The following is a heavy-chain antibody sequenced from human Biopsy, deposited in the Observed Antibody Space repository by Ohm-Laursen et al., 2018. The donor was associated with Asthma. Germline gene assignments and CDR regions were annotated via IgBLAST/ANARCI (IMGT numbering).Heavy chain of an antibody. J-gene: IGHJ4*02. D-gene: IGHD3-22*01. V-gene: IGHV3-53*01. CDR1: GFAVSRGY. CDR3: ARGDSSNWSHYYFDY. Sequence: SLRLSCTASGFAVSRGYMFWVRQAPGKGLEWVSVIYSGETSHTADSVRGRFTISRDYSKNTLYLQMHSLRAEDTAVYYCARGDSSNWSHYYFDYWGQGTLVTVSS. CDR2: IYSGETS.